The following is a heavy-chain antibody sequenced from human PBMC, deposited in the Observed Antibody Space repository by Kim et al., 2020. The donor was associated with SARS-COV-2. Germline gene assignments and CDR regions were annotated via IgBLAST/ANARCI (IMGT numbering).Heavy chain of an antibody. D-gene: IGHD1-1*01. Sequence: GGSLRLSCAASGFTFSNYGITWVRQAPGKGLEWVSAVSNPGDYTYYADSVKGRFTISRDNGKNTLYLQMNNLRAEDTAIYYCAKDAGAHNLTGAFDYWGPGTLVIVSS. V-gene: IGHV3-23*01. CDR3: AKDAGAHNLTGAFDY. CDR1: GFTFSNYG. J-gene: IGHJ4*02. CDR2: VSNPGDYT.